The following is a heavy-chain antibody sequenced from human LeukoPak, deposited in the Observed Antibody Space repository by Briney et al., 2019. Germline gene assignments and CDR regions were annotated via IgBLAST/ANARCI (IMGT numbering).Heavy chain of an antibody. J-gene: IGHJ4*02. CDR3: AAEYRGAAALVYY. Sequence: TSVKVSCKASGFTFTSSAMQWVRQARGQRREWVGWIFVGSGNTNYAQKPQERVTITRDMSTSTAYMELSSLRSEETAVYYCAAEYRGAAALVYYWGRGTLATVSS. CDR2: IFVGSGNT. D-gene: IGHD6-13*01. V-gene: IGHV1-58*02. CDR1: GFTFTSSA.